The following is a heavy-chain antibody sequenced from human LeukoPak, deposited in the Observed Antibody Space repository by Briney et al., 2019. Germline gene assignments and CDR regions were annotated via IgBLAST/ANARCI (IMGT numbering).Heavy chain of an antibody. CDR3: AKRSGSSYGYFDY. D-gene: IGHD3-10*01. Sequence: GGSLRLSCAASGFSFSSYAMSWVREAPGKGVEGVSAITGSGESTDYADSVKGRFTISRDNSKNTLYLQMNSLRAEDTAVYYCAKRSGSSYGYFDYWGQGTLVTASS. CDR2: ITGSGEST. CDR1: GFSFSSYA. V-gene: IGHV3-23*01. J-gene: IGHJ4*02.